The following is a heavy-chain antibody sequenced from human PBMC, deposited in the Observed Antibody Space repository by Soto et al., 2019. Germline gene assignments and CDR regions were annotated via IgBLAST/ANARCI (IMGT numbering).Heavy chain of an antibody. V-gene: IGHV1-46*03. D-gene: IGHD4-17*01. CDR1: GYTITING. J-gene: IGHJ4*02. CDR3: ARDAVYGDFRRGGNYFDY. CDR2: INPSGGST. Sequence: ASVKVSCKASGYTITINGMIWVQQAHRQGLEWMGIINPSGGSTSYAQKFQGRVTMTRDTSTSTVYMELSSLRSEDTAVYYCARDAVYGDFRRGGNYFDYWGQGTLVSVSS.